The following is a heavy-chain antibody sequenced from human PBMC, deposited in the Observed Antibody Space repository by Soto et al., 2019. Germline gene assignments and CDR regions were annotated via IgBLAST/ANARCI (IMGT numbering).Heavy chain of an antibody. Sequence: PGGSLRLSWAASGFTFSSYAMSWVRQAPGKGLEWVSAISGSGGSTYYADSVKGRFTISRDNSKNTLYLQMNSLRAEDTAVYYCARGGFVKRIEYSSSSGWFDPWGQGTLVTVSS. V-gene: IGHV3-23*01. J-gene: IGHJ5*02. CDR1: GFTFSSYA. CDR3: ARGGFVKRIEYSSSSGWFDP. D-gene: IGHD6-6*01. CDR2: ISGSGGST.